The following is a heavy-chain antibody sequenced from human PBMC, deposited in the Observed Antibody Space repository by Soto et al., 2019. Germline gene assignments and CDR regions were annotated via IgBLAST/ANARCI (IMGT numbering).Heavy chain of an antibody. J-gene: IGHJ6*02. Sequence: ASVKVSCKASGYTFTSYGISWVRQAPGQGLEWMGWISDHNGNTNYAQKLQGRVTMTTDTSTTTAYMELRSLRSDDTAVYYCARVFSSLTGYPGPYYGMDVWGQGTTVTVSS. V-gene: IGHV1-18*01. CDR1: GYTFTSYG. D-gene: IGHD3-9*01. CDR3: ARVFSSLTGYPGPYYGMDV. CDR2: ISDHNGNT.